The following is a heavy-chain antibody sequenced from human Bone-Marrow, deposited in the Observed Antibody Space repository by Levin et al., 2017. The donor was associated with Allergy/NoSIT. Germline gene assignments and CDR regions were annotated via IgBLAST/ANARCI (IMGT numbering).Heavy chain of an antibody. CDR2: IYYSGST. CDR3: ARGGYASSSRSYFDN. J-gene: IGHJ4*02. D-gene: IGHD6-6*01. V-gene: IGHV4-39*07. Sequence: KTSETLSLTCTVSGGSISSDSSYWGWVRQPPGKGLEWIGSIYYSGSTYYNPSLKSRVTISVDTSKNQFSLKLSSVTAADTAVYHCARGGYASSSRSYFDNWGQGTLVTVSS. CDR1: GGSISSDSSY.